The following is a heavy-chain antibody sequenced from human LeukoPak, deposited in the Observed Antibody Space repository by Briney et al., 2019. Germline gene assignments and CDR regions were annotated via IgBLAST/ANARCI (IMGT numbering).Heavy chain of an antibody. D-gene: IGHD1-26*01. CDR2: ISYDGSNK. V-gene: IGHV3-30-3*01. CDR1: GFTFSSYA. CDR3: ARDIATWDGSYFFDY. Sequence: GGSLRLSCAASGFTFSSYAMSWVRQAPGKGLEWVAVISYDGSNKYYADSVKGRFTISRDNSKNTLYLQMNSLRAEDTAVYYCARDIATWDGSYFFDYWGQGTLVTVSS. J-gene: IGHJ4*02.